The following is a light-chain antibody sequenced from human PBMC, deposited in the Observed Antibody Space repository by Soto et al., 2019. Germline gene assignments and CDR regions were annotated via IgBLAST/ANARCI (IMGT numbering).Light chain of an antibody. CDR2: KVS. J-gene: IGKJ4*01. CDR1: ESLVSSNENTF. Sequence: DVVMTQSPLSLPVTLGQPASISCRSSESLVSSNENTFLNWFQQRPGQSPRRLIYKVSNRDSGVPDRFSGSGSGTDFTLKISRVEAEDVGVYYCMQCSHWPFTLGGGTKVDIK. CDR3: MQCSHWPFT. V-gene: IGKV2-30*01.